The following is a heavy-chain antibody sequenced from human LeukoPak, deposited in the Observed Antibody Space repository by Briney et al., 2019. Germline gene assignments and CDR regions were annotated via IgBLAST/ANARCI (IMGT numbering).Heavy chain of an antibody. D-gene: IGHD2-15*01. CDR1: GFTFSSYW. Sequence: SGGSLRLSCAASGFTFSSYWMHWVRQAPAKGLVWVSRINSDGSSTNYADSVKGRFTISRDNAKNTLYLQMNSLRAEDTAVYYCAREVACSGGSCYSRFFDYWGQGTLVTVSS. CDR2: INSDGSST. J-gene: IGHJ4*02. V-gene: IGHV3-74*01. CDR3: AREVACSGGSCYSRFFDY.